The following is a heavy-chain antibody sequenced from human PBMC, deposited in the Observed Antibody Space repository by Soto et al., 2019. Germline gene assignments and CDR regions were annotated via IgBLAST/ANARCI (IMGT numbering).Heavy chain of an antibody. CDR3: ARGCVIAAAGTPHNWFDP. CDR1: GGSFSGYY. V-gene: IGHV4-34*01. CDR2: INHSGST. D-gene: IGHD6-13*01. Sequence: TLSLTCAVYGGSFSGYYWSWIRQPPGKGLEWIGEINHSGSTNYNPSLKSRVTISVDTSKNQFSLKLSSVTAADTAVYYCARGCVIAAAGTPHNWFDPWGQGTLVTVSS. J-gene: IGHJ5*02.